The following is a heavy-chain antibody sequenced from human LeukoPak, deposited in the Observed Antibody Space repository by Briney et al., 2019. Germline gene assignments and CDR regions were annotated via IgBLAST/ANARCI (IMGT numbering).Heavy chain of an antibody. Sequence: GRSLRLSCAASGFTFSRFAVHWVRHAPGKGLERVSLMSYDGSSEYYADSVKGGFTVSRDNSKNMLYLQMNSLRAEDTAVYYCARDSDYDILTGLDYWGQGTLVTVSS. CDR1: GFTFSRFA. CDR2: MSYDGSSE. J-gene: IGHJ4*02. CDR3: ARDSDYDILTGLDY. V-gene: IGHV3-30*01. D-gene: IGHD3-9*01.